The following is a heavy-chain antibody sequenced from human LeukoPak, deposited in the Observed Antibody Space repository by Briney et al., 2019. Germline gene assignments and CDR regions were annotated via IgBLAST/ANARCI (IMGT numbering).Heavy chain of an antibody. J-gene: IGHJ4*02. Sequence: SETLSLTCTVSGGSISSSTYYWGWIRQPPGKGREWIGIMYYSGSTYYHPSLQSRVATPVDTSTNQSSLKLSSAAAADTAVYYCAGRRWYYDSSGSGDYWGQGTLVTVSS. V-gene: IGHV4-39*01. CDR2: MYYSGST. CDR3: AGRRWYYDSSGSGDY. CDR1: GGSISSSTYY. D-gene: IGHD3-22*01.